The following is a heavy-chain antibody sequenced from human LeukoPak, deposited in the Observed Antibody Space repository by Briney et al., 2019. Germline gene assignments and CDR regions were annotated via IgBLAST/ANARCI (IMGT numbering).Heavy chain of an antibody. CDR3: AKFGGRYYYDSSGYYYFDY. D-gene: IGHD3-22*01. Sequence: GGSLRLSCAASGFTFSSYAMSWVRQAPGKGLEWVSAISGSGGSTYCADSVKGRFTISRDNSKNTLYLQMNSLRAEDTAVYYCAKFGGRYYYDSSGYYYFDYWGQGTLVTVSS. V-gene: IGHV3-23*01. CDR2: ISGSGGST. J-gene: IGHJ4*02. CDR1: GFTFSSYA.